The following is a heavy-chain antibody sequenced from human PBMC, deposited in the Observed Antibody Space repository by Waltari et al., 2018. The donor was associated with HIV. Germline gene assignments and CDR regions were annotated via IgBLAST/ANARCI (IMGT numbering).Heavy chain of an antibody. CDR3: ARANTYYYYGMDV. V-gene: IGHV4-39*07. CDR1: GGSLSSSSYY. D-gene: IGHD7-27*01. J-gene: IGHJ6*02. Sequence: QLQLQESGPGLVKPSETLSLTCTVSGGSLSSSSYYWGWIRQPPGKGLEWIGSIYYSGSTYYNPSLKSRVTISVDTSKNQFSLKLSSVTAADTAVYYCARANTYYYYGMDVWGQGTTVTVSS. CDR2: IYYSGST.